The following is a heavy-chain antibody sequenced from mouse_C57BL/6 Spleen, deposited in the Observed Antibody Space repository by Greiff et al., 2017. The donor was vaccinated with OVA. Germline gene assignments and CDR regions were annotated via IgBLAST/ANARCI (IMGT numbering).Heavy chain of an antibody. Sequence: VMLVESGAELVRPGASVKLSCKASGYTFTDYYINWVKQRPGQGLEWIARIYPGSGNTYYNEKFKGKATLTAEKSSSTAYMQLSSLTSEDSAVYFCARSGITTVPAWFAYWGQVTLVTVSA. V-gene: IGHV1-76*01. CDR3: ARSGITTVPAWFAY. CDR2: IYPGSGNT. D-gene: IGHD1-1*01. J-gene: IGHJ3*01. CDR1: GYTFTDYY.